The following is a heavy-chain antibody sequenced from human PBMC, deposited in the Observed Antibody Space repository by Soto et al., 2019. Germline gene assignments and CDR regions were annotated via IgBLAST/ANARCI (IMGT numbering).Heavy chain of an antibody. CDR3: ARVTVTQYYFDY. V-gene: IGHV1-69*01. Sequence: QVQLVQSGAEVKKPGSSVKVSCKASGGTFSSDAISWVRQAPGHGLEWMGGIIPIFGTANYEQKFQGRVTITADESTSTAYMELSSLRSEDTAVYSCARVTVTQYYFDYWCQGTLVTVSS. D-gene: IGHD4-17*01. CDR1: GGTFSSDA. J-gene: IGHJ4*02. CDR2: IIPIFGTA.